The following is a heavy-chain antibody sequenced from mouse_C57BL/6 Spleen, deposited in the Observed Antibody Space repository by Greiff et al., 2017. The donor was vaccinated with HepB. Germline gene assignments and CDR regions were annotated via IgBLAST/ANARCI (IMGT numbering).Heavy chain of an antibody. CDR3: ARLLYFDY. CDR1: GFTFSSYA. D-gene: IGHD1-1*01. CDR2: ISYGGSYT. J-gene: IGHJ2*01. Sequence: EVMLVESGGGLVKPGGSLKLSCAASGFTFSSYAMSWVRQTPEKRLEWVATISYGGSYTYYPDNVKGRFTISRDNAKNNLYLQLSHLKSEDTAMYDCARLLYFDYWGQGTTLTVSS. V-gene: IGHV5-4*03.